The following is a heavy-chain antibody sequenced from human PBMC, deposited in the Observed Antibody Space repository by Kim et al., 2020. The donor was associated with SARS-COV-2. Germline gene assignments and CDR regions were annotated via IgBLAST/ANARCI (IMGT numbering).Heavy chain of an antibody. V-gene: IGHV3-30*04. CDR3: ARDQRYHGGGVTYFHYG. CDR2: ISYDGSNK. CDR1: GFTFSSYA. J-gene: IGHJ6*01. D-gene: IGHD2-15*01. Sequence: GGSLRLSCAASGFTFSSYAMHWVRQAPGKGLEWVAVISYDGSNKNYADSVKGRFTISRDNSKNTLYLQMNSLRAEDTAVYYCARDQRYHGGGVTYFHYG.